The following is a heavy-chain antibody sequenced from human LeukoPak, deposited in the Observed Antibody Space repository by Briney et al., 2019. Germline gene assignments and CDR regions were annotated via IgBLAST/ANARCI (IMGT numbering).Heavy chain of an antibody. CDR2: ISYSSSLI. J-gene: IGHJ4*02. CDR3: ARVTHSGGDWRHDY. D-gene: IGHD2-21*02. Sequence: GGSLRLSCAASGFTFSTYSLTWVRQAPGKGLEWVSYISYSSSLIYYADSVKGRFTISRDNAKNSLYLQMNSLRAEDTAVYYCARVTHSGGDWRHDYWGQGTLVTVSS. CDR1: GFTFSTYS. V-gene: IGHV3-48*04.